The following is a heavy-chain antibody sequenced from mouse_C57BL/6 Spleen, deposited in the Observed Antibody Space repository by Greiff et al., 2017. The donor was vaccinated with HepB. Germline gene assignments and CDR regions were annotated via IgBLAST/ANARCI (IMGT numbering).Heavy chain of an antibody. D-gene: IGHD1-2*01. CDR3: ARWGEKNTAHDYFDY. V-gene: IGHV1-50*01. J-gene: IGHJ2*01. CDR1: GYTFTSYW. CDR2: IDPSDSYT. Sequence: VQLQQPGAELVKPGASVKLSCKASGYTFTSYWMQWVKQRPGQGLEWIGEIDPSDSYTNYNQKFKGKATLTVDTSSRTAYMQLSRLTSEDSAVYYCARWGEKNTAHDYFDYWGQGTTLTVSS.